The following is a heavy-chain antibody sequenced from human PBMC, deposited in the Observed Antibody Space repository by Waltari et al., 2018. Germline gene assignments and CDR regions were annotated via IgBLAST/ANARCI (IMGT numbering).Heavy chain of an antibody. CDR2: IKQDGSEK. V-gene: IGHV3-7*01. D-gene: IGHD3-10*01. J-gene: IGHJ4*02. CDR1: GFTFSSYW. Sequence: EVQLVESGGGLVQPGGSLRLSCAASGFTFSSYWMSWVRQAPGKGLEWVANIKQDGSEKYYVDSGKGRFTISRDNAKNSLYLQMNSLRAEDTAVYYCASHSGYYGSGSYYNIPPPDYWGQGTLVTVSS. CDR3: ASHSGYYGSGSYYNIPPPDY.